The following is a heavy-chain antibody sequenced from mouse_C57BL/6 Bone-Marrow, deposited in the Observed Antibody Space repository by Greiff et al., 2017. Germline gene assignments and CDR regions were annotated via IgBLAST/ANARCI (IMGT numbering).Heavy chain of an antibody. Sequence: VQLQQSGAELVKPGASVKISCKASGYAFSSYWMNWVKQRPGKGLEWIGQIYPGDGDTNYNGKFKGKATLTADKSSSTAYMQLSSLTSEDSAVYFCARKRGGSRYFDYWGQGTTPTVSS. CDR1: GYAFSSYW. CDR3: ARKRGGSRYFDY. J-gene: IGHJ2*01. V-gene: IGHV1-80*01. CDR2: IYPGDGDT.